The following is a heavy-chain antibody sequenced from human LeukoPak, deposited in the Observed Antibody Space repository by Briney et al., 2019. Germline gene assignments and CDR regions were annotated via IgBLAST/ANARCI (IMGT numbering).Heavy chain of an antibody. Sequence: ASVKVSCKASGDTFIINDINWVRQATGQGLEWMGWMNPNSGNTGYAQKFQGRVTMTRNTSITTAYMELTDLRSEDTAVYYCARVTAAGTWTFDMGGQGTTVTVSS. V-gene: IGHV1-8*01. CDR3: ARVTAAGTWTFDM. J-gene: IGHJ3*02. CDR2: MNPNSGNT. CDR1: GDTFIIND. D-gene: IGHD6-13*01.